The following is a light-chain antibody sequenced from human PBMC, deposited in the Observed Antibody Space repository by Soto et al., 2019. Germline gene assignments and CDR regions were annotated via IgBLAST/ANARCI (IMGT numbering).Light chain of an antibody. V-gene: IGKV1-39*01. CDR3: QQYNSYSPWT. J-gene: IGKJ1*01. CDR2: TTS. CDR1: QFISTY. Sequence: DIQMTQSPSSLSASVGDTVTITCRPSQFISTYLNWYQQKPGKAPNLLIYTTSSLHSGVPSRFSGSGSGTDFTLTISSLQPEDFATYYCQQYNSYSPWTFGQGTKVDIK.